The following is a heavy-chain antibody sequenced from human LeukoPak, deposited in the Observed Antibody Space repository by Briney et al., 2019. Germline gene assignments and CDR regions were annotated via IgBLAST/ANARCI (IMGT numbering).Heavy chain of an antibody. CDR3: ARVDVITFGAVIVQRRKWFDP. Sequence: SETLSLTCAVYGGSFSGYYGTWTRQPPGKGLEWIGEINQSGSINYNPSLKSRVTMSVDTSKNQFSLKLTSVTATDTAVYYCARVDVITFGAVIVQRRKWFDPWGQGTLVTVSS. V-gene: IGHV4-34*01. D-gene: IGHD3-16*02. CDR2: INQSGSI. CDR1: GGSFSGYY. J-gene: IGHJ5*02.